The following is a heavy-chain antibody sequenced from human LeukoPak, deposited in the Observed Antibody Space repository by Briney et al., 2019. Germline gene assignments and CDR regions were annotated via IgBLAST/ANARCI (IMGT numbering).Heavy chain of an antibody. D-gene: IGHD6-13*01. CDR2: ISGSGGTT. J-gene: IGHJ6*02. CDR3: AKARGIVVAGTYYYGMDV. Sequence: PGGSLRLSCAASGFTFSNYGMSWVRQAPGKGLEWVSSISGSGGTTYYADSVKGRFTISRDNSKNTLYLQMNSLRAEDTAVYYCAKARGIVVAGTYYYGMDVWGQGTTVTVSS. V-gene: IGHV3-23*01. CDR1: GFTFSNYG.